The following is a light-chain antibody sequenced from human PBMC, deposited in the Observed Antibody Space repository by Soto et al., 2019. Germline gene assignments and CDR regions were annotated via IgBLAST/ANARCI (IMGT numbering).Light chain of an antibody. CDR3: QKYYNAPRT. J-gene: IGKJ1*01. CDR1: QSVSSN. Sequence: EIVMTQSPATLSVSPGERATLSCRASQSVSSNLAWYQQKPGQAPRLLIYGASTRATGIPARFSGSGSGTEFTLTISSLQSEDFATYYCQKYYNAPRTFGQGTKVEIK. V-gene: IGKV3-15*01. CDR2: GAS.